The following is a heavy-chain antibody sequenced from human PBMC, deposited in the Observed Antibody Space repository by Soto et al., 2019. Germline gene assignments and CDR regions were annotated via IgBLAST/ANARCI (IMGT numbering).Heavy chain of an antibody. CDR1: GGSISSSSYY. Sequence: PSETLSLTCTVSGGSISSSSYYWGWIRQPPGKGLEWIGSIYYSGSTYYNPSLKSRVAISVDTSKNQFSLKLSSVTAADTAVYYCARVWFGDLLLFDYWGQGTLVTVPQ. CDR2: IYYSGST. V-gene: IGHV4-39*01. CDR3: ARVWFGDLLLFDY. J-gene: IGHJ4*02. D-gene: IGHD3-10*01.